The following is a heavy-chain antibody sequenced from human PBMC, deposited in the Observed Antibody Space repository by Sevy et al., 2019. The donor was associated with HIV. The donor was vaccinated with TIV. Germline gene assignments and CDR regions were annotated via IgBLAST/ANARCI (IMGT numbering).Heavy chain of an antibody. D-gene: IGHD3-3*01. V-gene: IGHV4-59*01. Sequence: SETLSLTCTVSGDSISTYYWNWIRQPPGKGLEWIGYIYHSSSSGYTRSLRSPVTISVDTSKNQFSLKLTSVTAADTAVYYCARSITIFGGDFDYWGQGTLVTVSS. J-gene: IGHJ4*02. CDR3: ARSITIFGGDFDY. CDR1: GDSISTYY. CDR2: IYHSSSS.